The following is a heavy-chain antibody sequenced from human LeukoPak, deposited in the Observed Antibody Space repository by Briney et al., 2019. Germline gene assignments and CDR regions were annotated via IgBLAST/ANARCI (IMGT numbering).Heavy chain of an antibody. J-gene: IGHJ4*02. CDR3: ARSSGWIDY. CDR2: ISSSSSYI. Sequence: TGGSLRLSCAASGFTFSSYAMSWVRQAPGKGLEWVSSISSSSSYIYYADSVKGRFTISRDNAKNSLYLQMNSLRAEDTAVYYCARSSGWIDYWGQGTLVTVSS. CDR1: GFTFSSYA. D-gene: IGHD6-19*01. V-gene: IGHV3-21*01.